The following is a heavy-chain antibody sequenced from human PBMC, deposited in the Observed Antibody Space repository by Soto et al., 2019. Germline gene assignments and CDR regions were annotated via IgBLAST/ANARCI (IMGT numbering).Heavy chain of an antibody. Sequence: ASVKVSCKASGYTFTRYDINWVRQATGQGLEWMGWMNPNSGNTGYAQKFQGRVTMTRNTSISTADMELSSLRSEDTAVYYCAREVGELPYFDYWGQGTLVTVSS. D-gene: IGHD1-26*01. J-gene: IGHJ4*02. CDR2: MNPNSGNT. V-gene: IGHV1-8*01. CDR1: GYTFTRYD. CDR3: AREVGELPYFDY.